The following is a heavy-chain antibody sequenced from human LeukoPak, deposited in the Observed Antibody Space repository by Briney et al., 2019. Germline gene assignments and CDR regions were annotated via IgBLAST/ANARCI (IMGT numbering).Heavy chain of an antibody. J-gene: IGHJ6*03. CDR1: GFTFSSYA. Sequence: GGSLRLSCAASGFTFSSYAMHWVRQAPGKGLEWVAVISYDGSNKYYADSVKGRFTISRDNSKNTLYLQMNSLRAEDTAVYYCARRSGSYYYYMDVWGKGTTVTVSS. CDR3: ARRSGSYYYYMDV. CDR2: ISYDGSNK. V-gene: IGHV3-30*04. D-gene: IGHD1-26*01.